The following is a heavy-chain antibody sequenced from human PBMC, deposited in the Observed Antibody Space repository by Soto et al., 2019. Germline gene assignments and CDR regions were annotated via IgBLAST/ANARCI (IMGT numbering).Heavy chain of an antibody. D-gene: IGHD6-19*01. Sequence: EVQLEESGGGLVQPGGSLRLSCAASGFSFSSYWMSWVRQAPGKGPEWVAIVSLDGRDKTSADSVKGRVTISSYNAENSLFLQMNSLRADDTAVYYCARDDRSSGPFDYWGQGALVTVSS. CDR1: GFSFSSYW. J-gene: IGHJ4*02. CDR3: ARDDRSSGPFDY. CDR2: VSLDGRDK. V-gene: IGHV3-7*01.